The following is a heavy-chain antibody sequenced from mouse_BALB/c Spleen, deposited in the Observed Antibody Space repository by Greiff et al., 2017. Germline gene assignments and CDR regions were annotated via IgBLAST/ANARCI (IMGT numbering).Heavy chain of an antibody. CDR3: ASRQLGLDY. CDR2: ISNGGGST. Sequence: EVMLVESGGGLVQPGGSLKLSCAASGFTFSSYTMSWVRQTPEKRLEWVAYISNGGGSTYYPDTVKGRFTISRDNAKNTLYLQMSSLKSEDTAMYYCASRQLGLDYWGQGTTLTVSS. D-gene: IGHD4-1*02. V-gene: IGHV5-12-2*01. CDR1: GFTFSSYT. J-gene: IGHJ2*01.